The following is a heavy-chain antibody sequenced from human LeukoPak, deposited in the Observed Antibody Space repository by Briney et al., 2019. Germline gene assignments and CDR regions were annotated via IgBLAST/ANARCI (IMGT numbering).Heavy chain of an antibody. Sequence: GGSLRLPCAASGLTFSSYAMHWVRQAPGKGLEWVAVISYDGSNKYYADSVKGRFTISRDNSKNTLYLQMNNVRAEDTAIYYCARVACSSTSCPDYWGQRTLVTVSS. CDR3: ARVACSSTSCPDY. D-gene: IGHD2-2*01. CDR2: ISYDGSNK. CDR1: GLTFSSYA. J-gene: IGHJ4*02. V-gene: IGHV3-30*04.